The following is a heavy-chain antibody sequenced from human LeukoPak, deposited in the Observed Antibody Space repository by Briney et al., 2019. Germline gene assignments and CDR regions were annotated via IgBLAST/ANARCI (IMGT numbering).Heavy chain of an antibody. CDR1: GFTFSSYS. V-gene: IGHV3-30*18. D-gene: IGHD3-10*01. Sequence: QPGGSLRLSCAASGFTFSSYSMHWVRQAPGKGLEWVALISYDGSNKYYADSVKGRFTISRDNSKNTLYLQMNSLRAEDTAVYYCAKDLGYIDYWGQGTLVTVSS. CDR2: ISYDGSNK. CDR3: AKDLGYIDY. J-gene: IGHJ4*02.